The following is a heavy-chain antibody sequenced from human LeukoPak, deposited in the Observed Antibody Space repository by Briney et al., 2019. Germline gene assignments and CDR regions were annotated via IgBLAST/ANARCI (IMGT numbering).Heavy chain of an antibody. Sequence: GGSLRLSCVASGFTFSDYFMNWSRKAPGKGVEWVSYISGQRTDTNYADSVKGRFTISRDNAKNSLYLQMDSLRAEDTAVYYCARTARLLDYCGQGTLVTVSS. V-gene: IGHV3-11*06. CDR3: ARTARLLDY. CDR2: ISGQRTDT. D-gene: IGHD5-12*01. CDR1: GFTFSDYF. J-gene: IGHJ4*02.